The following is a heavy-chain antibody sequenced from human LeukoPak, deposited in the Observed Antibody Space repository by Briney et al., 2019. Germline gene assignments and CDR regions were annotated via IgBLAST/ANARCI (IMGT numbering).Heavy chain of an antibody. J-gene: IGHJ6*03. CDR2: IYTSGST. V-gene: IGHV4-61*02. Sequence: SETLSLTCTASGASISSGSYYWSWIRQPAGKGLEWIGRIYTSGSTNYNPSLKTRVTISVDRSKNQFSLKVSSVTAADTAVYYCARARFGYYYDSGSYYYYYMDVWGKGTTVTISS. D-gene: IGHD3-10*01. CDR3: ARARFGYYYDSGSYYYYYMDV. CDR1: GASISSGSYY.